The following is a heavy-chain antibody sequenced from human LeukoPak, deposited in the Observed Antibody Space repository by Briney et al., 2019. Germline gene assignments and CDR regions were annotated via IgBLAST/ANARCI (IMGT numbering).Heavy chain of an antibody. D-gene: IGHD3-9*01. CDR1: GFTFSTYA. CDR2: ISYDGSNK. Sequence: GSLRLSCAASGFTFSTYAMHWVRQAPGKGLEWVAVISYDGSNKYYADSVKGRFTISRDNSKNTLYLQMNSLRSEDTAVYYCARGDDSYWYFDLWGRGTLVTVSS. CDR3: ARGDDSYWYFDL. V-gene: IGHV3-30*04. J-gene: IGHJ2*01.